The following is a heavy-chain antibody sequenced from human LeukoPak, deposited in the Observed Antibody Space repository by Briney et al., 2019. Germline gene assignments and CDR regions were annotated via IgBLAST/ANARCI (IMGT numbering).Heavy chain of an antibody. CDR3: ARDRQIDNAFDI. Sequence: GGSLRLSCAASGFTFSNYAIHWVRQAPGKGLEFVSSISSNGISTYYGNSVKGRFTISRDNSKNTVYLQMGSLRAEDTAVYYCARDRQIDNAFDIWGQGALVTVSS. J-gene: IGHJ3*02. D-gene: IGHD3-22*01. CDR2: ISSNGIST. V-gene: IGHV3-64*01. CDR1: GFTFSNYA.